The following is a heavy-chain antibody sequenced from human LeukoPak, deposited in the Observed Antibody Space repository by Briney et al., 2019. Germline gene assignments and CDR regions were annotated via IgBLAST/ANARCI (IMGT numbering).Heavy chain of an antibody. V-gene: IGHV3-53*01. Sequence: GGSLRLSCAASGFTVSSNYMSWVRQAPGKGLEWVSVIYSGGSTYYADSVKGRFTISRDNSKNTLYLQMNSLRAEDTAVYYCAGEPDFDPGCFDYWGQGTLVTVSS. CDR1: GFTVSSNY. J-gene: IGHJ4*02. CDR2: IYSGGST. D-gene: IGHD3-9*01. CDR3: AGEPDFDPGCFDY.